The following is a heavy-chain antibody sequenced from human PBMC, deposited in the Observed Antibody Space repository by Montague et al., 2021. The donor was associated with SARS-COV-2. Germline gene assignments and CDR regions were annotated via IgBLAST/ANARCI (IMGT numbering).Heavy chain of an antibody. CDR1: GGSFSGYD. Sequence: SETLSLTCAVYGGSFSGYDWSWIRQSPGKGLEWIGEINHSGSTNYNPSLKSRVTVSVDTSKNQFSLKLSSVTAADTAVYYCARGRVEITMIAVDLTGGIYYFDYWGRGTLVTVSS. CDR2: INHSGST. D-gene: IGHD3-22*01. J-gene: IGHJ4*02. V-gene: IGHV4-34*01. CDR3: ARGRVEITMIAVDLTGGIYYFDY.